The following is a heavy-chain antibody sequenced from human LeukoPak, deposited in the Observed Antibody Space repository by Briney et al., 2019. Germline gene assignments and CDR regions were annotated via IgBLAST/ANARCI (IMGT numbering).Heavy chain of an antibody. V-gene: IGHV1-18*01. CDR3: VGVTSTYYFDY. J-gene: IGHJ4*02. CDR1: GYTFTSYG. Sequence: ASVKVSSKASGYTFTSYGISWVRQAPGQGLEWMGWISAYNGNTNYAQKLQGRVTMTTDTSTSTAYMELRSLRSDDTAVYYCVGVTSTYYFDYWGQGTLVTVSS. CDR2: ISAYNGNT.